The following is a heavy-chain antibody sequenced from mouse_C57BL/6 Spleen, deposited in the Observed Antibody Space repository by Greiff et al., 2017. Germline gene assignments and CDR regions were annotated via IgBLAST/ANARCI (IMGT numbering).Heavy chain of an antibody. CDR2: IYPGSGNT. CDR1: GYSFTSYY. D-gene: IGHD2-4*01. J-gene: IGHJ3*01. V-gene: IGHV1-66*01. CDR3: ARKADYGGAWFAD. Sequence: QVQLQQSGPELVKPGASVKISCKASGYSFTSYYIHWVKQRPGQGLEWIGWIYPGSGNTKYNEKFKGKATLTADTSSSTAYMQLSSLTSEDSAVYYCARKADYGGAWFADWGKGTLVTVSA.